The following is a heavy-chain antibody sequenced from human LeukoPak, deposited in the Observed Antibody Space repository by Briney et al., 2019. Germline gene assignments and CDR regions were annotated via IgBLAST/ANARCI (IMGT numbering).Heavy chain of an antibody. D-gene: IGHD3-10*01. Sequence: GGSLRLSCAASGFTFSNHIISWVRQAPGEGLEWVANMRQDGSDKYYVDFVKGRFTISRDNAKNSLYLQMNSLRAEDTAVYYCAREGNAFDVWGQGTMVTVSS. CDR2: MRQDGSDK. CDR3: AREGNAFDV. J-gene: IGHJ3*01. CDR1: GFTFSNHI. V-gene: IGHV3-7*01.